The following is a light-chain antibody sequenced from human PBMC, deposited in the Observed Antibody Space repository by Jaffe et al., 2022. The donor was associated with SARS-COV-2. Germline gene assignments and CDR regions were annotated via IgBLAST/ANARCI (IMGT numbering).Light chain of an antibody. CDR3: QQSYNTPRT. CDR2: AAS. Sequence: DIQMTQSPSSLSASVGDRVTITCRASQSISDRLNWYQQKPGKAPNLLIYAASSLQSGVPSRVSGSGSGTDFTLTISSLQPEDFATYYCQQSYNTPRTFGQGTKVEIK. CDR1: QSISDR. V-gene: IGKV1-39*01. J-gene: IGKJ1*01.